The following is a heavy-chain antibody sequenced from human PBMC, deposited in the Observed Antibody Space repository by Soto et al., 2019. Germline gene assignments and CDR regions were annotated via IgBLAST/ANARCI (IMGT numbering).Heavy chain of an antibody. CDR3: AKHVPGIAKEYYYYGMXV. J-gene: IGHJ6*02. CDR2: ISYGGGTT. CDR1: EFTFSNYA. V-gene: IGHV3-23*01. Sequence: HLGGSLRLSCAASEFTFSNYAMSWVRQAPGKGLEWVSAISYGGGTTYYADSVKGRFTISRDNSKNTLYLQMNSLRAEDTAVYYCAKHVPGIAKEYYYYGMXVWGQGTTVXVSS. D-gene: IGHD6-13*01.